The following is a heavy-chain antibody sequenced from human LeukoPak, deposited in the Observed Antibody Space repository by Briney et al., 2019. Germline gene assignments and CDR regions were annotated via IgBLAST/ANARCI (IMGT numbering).Heavy chain of an antibody. V-gene: IGHV4-34*01. Sequence: PSETLSLTCAVYGGSFSGYYWSWIRQPPGKGLEWIGEINHSGSTNYNPSLKSRVTISVDMSKNQFSLKLSSVTAADTAVYYCASPSGSYYLMHGAFDIWGQGTMVTVSS. CDR2: INHSGST. CDR3: ASPSGSYYLMHGAFDI. D-gene: IGHD1-26*01. CDR1: GGSFSGYY. J-gene: IGHJ3*02.